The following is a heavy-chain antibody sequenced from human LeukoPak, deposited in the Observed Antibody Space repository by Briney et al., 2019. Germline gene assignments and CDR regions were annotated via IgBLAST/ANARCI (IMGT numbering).Heavy chain of an antibody. CDR1: GGSFSGYY. D-gene: IGHD4-11*01. Sequence: SETLSLTCAVYGGSFSGYYWSWIRQPPGKGLEWIGEINHSGSTNHNPSLKSRVTISVDTSKNQFSLKLSSVTAADTAVYYCARGPGYEGYNNYLFDYWGQGTLVTVSS. CDR3: ARGPGYEGYNNYLFDY. CDR2: INHSGST. J-gene: IGHJ4*02. V-gene: IGHV4-34*01.